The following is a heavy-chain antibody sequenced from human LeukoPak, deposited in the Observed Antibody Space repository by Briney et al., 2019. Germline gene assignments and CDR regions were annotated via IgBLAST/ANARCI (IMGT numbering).Heavy chain of an antibody. CDR3: ARAEEYYDFWSGYYRGFKRTQNFDY. Sequence: QPGGSLRLSCFASGFPFSDYLLTWVRQAPGKGLEWVANIKQDGSEKYYVDSVKGRFTISRDNAKNSLYLQMNSLRAEDTAVYYCARAEEYYDFWSGYYRGFKRTQNFDYWGQGTLVTV. J-gene: IGHJ4*02. D-gene: IGHD3-3*01. CDR2: IKQDGSEK. CDR1: GFPFSDYL. V-gene: IGHV3-7*03.